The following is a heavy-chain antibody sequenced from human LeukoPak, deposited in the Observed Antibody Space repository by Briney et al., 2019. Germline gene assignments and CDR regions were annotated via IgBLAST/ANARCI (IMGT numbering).Heavy chain of an antibody. V-gene: IGHV3-23*01. CDR3: AKDRYSNYVNAFDM. Sequence: GGSLRLSCEASGFTFSRHAMSWVRQGPGKGLGWVSTISGSGDTIYYADSVKGRFTISRDNYMNTVPLQMNSLRAEDTAIYYCAKDRYSNYVNAFDMWGQGTMVAVSS. J-gene: IGHJ3*02. CDR1: GFTFSRHA. CDR2: ISGSGDTI. D-gene: IGHD4-11*01.